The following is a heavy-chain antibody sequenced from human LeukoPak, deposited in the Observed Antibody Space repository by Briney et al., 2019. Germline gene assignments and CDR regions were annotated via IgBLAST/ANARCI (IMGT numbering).Heavy chain of an antibody. D-gene: IGHD4-23*01. CDR1: GGSFSGYY. Sequence: PSETLSLTCAVYGGSFSGYYWSWIRQPPGKGLEWIGEINHSGSTNYNPSLKSRVTISVDTSKNQFSLKLSSVTAADTAVYYCARNYGGNSRFNYGMDVWGQGTTVTVSS. CDR2: INHSGST. J-gene: IGHJ6*02. CDR3: ARNYGGNSRFNYGMDV. V-gene: IGHV4-34*01.